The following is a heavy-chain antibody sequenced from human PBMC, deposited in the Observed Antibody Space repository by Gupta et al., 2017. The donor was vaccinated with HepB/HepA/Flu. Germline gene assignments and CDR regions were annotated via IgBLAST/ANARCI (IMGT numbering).Heavy chain of an antibody. D-gene: IGHD2-21*02. V-gene: IGHV4-31*03. CDR2: FFNSGSI. Sequence: QVHLQESSPGLVRPSQTLSLTCTISGDSINRIGYSWSWIRQHPERGLESIETFFNSGSIVYNPSLKSRVIISVDTSKNQYSLNLTSASVADTAVYFCARDMTAARGRGFDIWGQGRKVTVSS. CDR1: GDSINRIGYS. J-gene: IGHJ3*02. CDR3: ARDMTAARGRGFDI.